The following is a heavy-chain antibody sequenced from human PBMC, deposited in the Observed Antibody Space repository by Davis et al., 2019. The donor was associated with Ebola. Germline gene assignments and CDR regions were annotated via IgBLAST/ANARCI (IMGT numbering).Heavy chain of an antibody. V-gene: IGHV3-21*01. CDR1: RFTFSDYS. CDR2: ISDTGTYI. Sequence: GESLKISCAASRFTFSDYSMNWVRQAPGKGLEWVSSISDTGTYIYYAASVKGRFTISRDNAYNSLYLQMNSLRAEDTAVYYCARDSSDAALYRMDVWGQGTTVTVSS. J-gene: IGHJ6*02. D-gene: IGHD6-6*01. CDR3: ARDSSDAALYRMDV.